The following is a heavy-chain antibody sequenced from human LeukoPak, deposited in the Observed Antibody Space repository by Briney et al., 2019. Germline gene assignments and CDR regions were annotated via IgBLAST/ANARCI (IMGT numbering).Heavy chain of an antibody. CDR2: IYYSGST. D-gene: IGHD6-13*01. V-gene: IGHV4-39*01. CDR1: GGSISSSSYY. CDR3: ARLGSWPAWGVAEAGTNGPPWD. Sequence: KPSETLSLTCTVSGGSISSSSYYWGWIRQPPGKGLEWIGSIYYSGSTYYNPSLKSRVTISVDTSKNQFSLKLSSVTAADTAVYYCARLGSWPAWGVAEAGTNGPPWDWGQGTLVTVSS. J-gene: IGHJ4*02.